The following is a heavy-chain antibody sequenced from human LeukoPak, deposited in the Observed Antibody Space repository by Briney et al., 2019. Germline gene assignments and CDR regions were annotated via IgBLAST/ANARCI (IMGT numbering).Heavy chain of an antibody. J-gene: IGHJ4*02. D-gene: IGHD4-11*01. V-gene: IGHV1-18*01. Sequence: GASGKVSCKASGYTFTSSGISWVRQAPGQRLEWLGWISAYDGHTNYAQKFQGRVTMTTETSTSPAYMELRSLRSDDTAVYYCARDGNYIRDYWGQGTLVTGSS. CDR3: ARDGNYIRDY. CDR2: ISAYDGHT. CDR1: GYTFTSSG.